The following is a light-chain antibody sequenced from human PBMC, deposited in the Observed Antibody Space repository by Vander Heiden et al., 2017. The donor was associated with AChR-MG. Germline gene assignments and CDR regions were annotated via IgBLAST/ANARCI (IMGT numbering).Light chain of an antibody. CDR1: GGPSNYA. V-gene: IGLV4-69*01. J-gene: IGLJ1*01. CDR3: QTWGTDIPWV. Sequence: QLVLTQSPSASSSLAATVKLTCTLSGGPSNYAIAWHQQQAEKGPRFLMKLMIDGSHYKGDGIPDRFSVSRSGDAPYLIITSLQSEDEADYYCQTWGTDIPWVVGPGTKVTVL. CDR2: LMIDGSH.